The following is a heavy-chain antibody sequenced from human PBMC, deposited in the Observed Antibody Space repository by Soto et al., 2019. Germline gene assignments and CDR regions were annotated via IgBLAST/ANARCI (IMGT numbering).Heavy chain of an antibody. Sequence: ASVKVSCKASGYTFTGYYMHWVRQAPGQGLEWMGWINPNSGGTNYAQKFQGWVTMTRDTSISTAYMELSRLRSDDTAVYYCAREGCSGGSCSGHWFDPWGQGTLVTVS. D-gene: IGHD2-15*01. CDR2: INPNSGGT. V-gene: IGHV1-2*04. J-gene: IGHJ5*02. CDR1: GYTFTGYY. CDR3: AREGCSGGSCSGHWFDP.